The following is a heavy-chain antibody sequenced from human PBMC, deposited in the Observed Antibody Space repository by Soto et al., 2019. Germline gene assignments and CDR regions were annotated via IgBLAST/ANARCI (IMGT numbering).Heavy chain of an antibody. D-gene: IGHD3-10*01. CDR1: GYSFTSYG. V-gene: IGHV1-3*01. Sequence: GASVKVSCKATGYSFTSYGVQWVRQAPGQRLEWMGWIHAGSGDTKYSQKFQGRLTITRDTSARTAYMELSSLRSEDTGVYYCASGTPSRYCDSGSCYPRGFDLWG. CDR2: IHAGSGDT. CDR3: ASGTPSRYCDSGSCYPRGFDL. J-gene: IGHJ5*02.